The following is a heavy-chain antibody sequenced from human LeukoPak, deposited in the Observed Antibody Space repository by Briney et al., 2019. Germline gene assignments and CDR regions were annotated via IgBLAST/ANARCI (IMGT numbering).Heavy chain of an antibody. D-gene: IGHD3-10*01. Sequence: PSETLSLTCAVYGGSLSGYYWSLLRQPPGKGLEWIGEINHSGSTNYNPSLKSRVTISIDTSKNQFSLKLSSVTAADTAVYYCARGDPYYHGSGSYSPYYFDYWGQGTLVTVSS. J-gene: IGHJ4*02. CDR3: ARGDPYYHGSGSYSPYYFDY. CDR2: INHSGST. CDR1: GGSLSGYY. V-gene: IGHV4-34*01.